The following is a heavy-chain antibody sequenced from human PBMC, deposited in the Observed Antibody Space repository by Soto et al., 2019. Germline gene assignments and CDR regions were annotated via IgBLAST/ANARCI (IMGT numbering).Heavy chain of an antibody. J-gene: IGHJ6*02. V-gene: IGHV1-2*02. CDR3: ARVWRLNIRYHQGSFDYDYYGMYV. CDR1: GYTFTGYY. Sequence: ASVKVSCKASGYTFTGYYMHWVRQAPGQGLERMGWINPNSGGTNYAQKFQSRVTMTRDTSISTAYMELCRLRSEDTAVYYCARVWRLNIRYHQGSFDYDYYGMYVWGQETTLRVSS. CDR2: INPNSGGT. D-gene: IGHD3-10*01.